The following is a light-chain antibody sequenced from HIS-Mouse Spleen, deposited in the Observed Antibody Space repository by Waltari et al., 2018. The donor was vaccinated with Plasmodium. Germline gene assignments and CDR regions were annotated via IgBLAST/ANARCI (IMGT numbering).Light chain of an antibody. CDR1: TLGDNY. V-gene: IGLV3-1*01. Sequence: SYELTQPPSVSVSPGQTASIPSSGATLGDNYACWYQQKPGQSPVLVIYQDSKRPSGIPERFSGSNSGNTATLTISGTQAMDEADYYCQAWDSSTVVFGGGTKLTVL. CDR2: QDS. CDR3: QAWDSSTVV. J-gene: IGLJ2*01.